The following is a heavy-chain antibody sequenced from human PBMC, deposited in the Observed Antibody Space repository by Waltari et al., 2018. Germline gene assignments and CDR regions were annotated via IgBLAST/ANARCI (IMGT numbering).Heavy chain of an antibody. D-gene: IGHD3-22*01. V-gene: IGHV6-1*01. Sequence: QVQLQQSGPGLVKPSQTLSLTCAISGDSVPCNSAALNWTRASPSRGLEWLGRTYYRSKWYNDYAVSVKSRITINPDTSKNQFSLQLNSVTPEDTAVYYCARAMIVVPPGWFDPWGQGTLVTVSS. CDR2: TYYRSKWYN. CDR1: GDSVPCNSAA. CDR3: ARAMIVVPPGWFDP. J-gene: IGHJ5*02.